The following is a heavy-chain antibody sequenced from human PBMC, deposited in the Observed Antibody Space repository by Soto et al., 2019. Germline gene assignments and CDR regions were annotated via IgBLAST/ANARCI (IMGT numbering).Heavy chain of an antibody. CDR3: SCAVLYFSSTSCYYYYYYYMDV. CDR2: NKPSGGST. Sequence: ASGKVSWKASGYTFTSYYMHWVRQAPGQGLERKGKNKPSGGSTSYAQKFQGRVTMTRDTSTSTVYMDLSSLRSEDTAVYYCSCAVLYFSSTSCYYYYYYYMDVWGKGTTVTVSS. V-gene: IGHV1-46*03. J-gene: IGHJ6*03. D-gene: IGHD2-2*01. CDR1: GYTFTSYY.